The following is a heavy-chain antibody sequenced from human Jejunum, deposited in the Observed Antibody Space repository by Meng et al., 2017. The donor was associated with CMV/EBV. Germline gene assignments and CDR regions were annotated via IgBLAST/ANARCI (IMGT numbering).Heavy chain of an antibody. CDR3: ARVTHSGSPSQSSY. J-gene: IGHJ4*02. V-gene: IGHV1-18*01. CDR1: GYIFMSYG. D-gene: IGHD3-10*01. Sequence: QVQWVQPGPEGKKPGASVTVSCKASGYIFMSYGISWVRQAPGQGLEWVGWISAYNGNTNYVEKLQGRVTMTTDTSTSTAYMELTSLKSDDTAVYYCARVTHSGSPSQSSYWGQGTLVTVSS. CDR2: ISAYNGNT.